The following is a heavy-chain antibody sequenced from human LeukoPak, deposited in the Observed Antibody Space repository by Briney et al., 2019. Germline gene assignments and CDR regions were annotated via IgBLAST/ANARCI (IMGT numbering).Heavy chain of an antibody. CDR1: GITFSSYS. J-gene: IGHJ4*02. D-gene: IGHD4-11*01. V-gene: IGHV3-48*01. Sequence: GGSLRLSCGASGITFSSYSMNWVRQAPGKGLKWVSYISSSGSTKYYADSVKGRFTISRDTSKNTLYLHMNNLRAEDTAVYFCAKDTDLDCWGQGTEVTVSS. CDR2: ISSSGSTK. CDR3: AKDTDLDC.